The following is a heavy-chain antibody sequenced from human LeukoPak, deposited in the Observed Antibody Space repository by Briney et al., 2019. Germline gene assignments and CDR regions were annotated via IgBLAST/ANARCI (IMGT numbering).Heavy chain of an antibody. CDR3: ASQRAYNWNYKPFDP. CDR2: MNPNSGNT. D-gene: IGHD1-7*01. V-gene: IGHV1-8*01. Sequence: GASVKVSCKASGYTFTNYDINWVRQAAGQGLEWMGWMNPNSGNTGYAQKFQGRVTMTRNTSISTAYMELSSLTSEDTAVYYCASQRAYNWNYKPFDPWGQGTLVTVSS. CDR1: GYTFTNYD. J-gene: IGHJ5*02.